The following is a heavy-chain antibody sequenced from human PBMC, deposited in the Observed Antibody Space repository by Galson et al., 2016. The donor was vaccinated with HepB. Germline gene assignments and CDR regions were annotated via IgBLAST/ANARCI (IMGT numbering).Heavy chain of an antibody. J-gene: IGHJ3*02. CDR3: ARMRYSSGWLDGFDI. V-gene: IGHV3-21*01. CDR2: ISSGSAYR. Sequence: SLRLSCAASGFIFSTYSMNWVRQAPGKGLEWVSSISSGSAYRYYADSVKGRFTISRDNAKKSLYLQMNSQRAKDTAVYYCARMRYSSGWLDGFDIWGQGTMVTVSS. CDR1: GFIFSTYS. D-gene: IGHD6-19*01.